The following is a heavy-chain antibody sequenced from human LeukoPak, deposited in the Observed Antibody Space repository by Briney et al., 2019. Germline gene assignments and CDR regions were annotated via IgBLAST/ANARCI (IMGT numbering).Heavy chain of an antibody. CDR1: GFTFSSYA. J-gene: IGHJ3*02. CDR3: ARFPFQEMAAFDI. Sequence: GGSLRLSCAASGFTFSSYAMSWVRQAPGQGLEGVSVIYSGGSTYYADSVKGRFTISRDNSKNTLYLQMNSLRSEDTAVYYCARFPFQEMAAFDIWGQGTMVTVSS. D-gene: IGHD5-24*01. CDR2: IYSGGST. V-gene: IGHV3-53*05.